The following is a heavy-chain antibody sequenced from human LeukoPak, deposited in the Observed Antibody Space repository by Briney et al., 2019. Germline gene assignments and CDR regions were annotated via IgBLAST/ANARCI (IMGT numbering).Heavy chain of an antibody. CDR3: AKDRGYSSSWYLREEWFDP. Sequence: GGSLRLSCAASGFTFSRYAMSWGPQAPGKGLEWGAAISGSGGGTYYAYSVTGPFTISRDNSKTTLYLQMNSLRAEDTAVYYCAKDRGYSSSWYLREEWFDPWGQGTLVTVSS. D-gene: IGHD6-13*01. CDR2: ISGSGGGT. J-gene: IGHJ5*02. V-gene: IGHV3-23*01. CDR1: GFTFSRYA.